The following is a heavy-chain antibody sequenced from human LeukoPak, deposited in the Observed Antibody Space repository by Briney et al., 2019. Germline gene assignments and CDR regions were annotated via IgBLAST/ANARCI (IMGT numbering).Heavy chain of an antibody. CDR3: ATEGEATTPFDY. Sequence: GESLRLSCAASGFTFSSYWMHWVRQAPGKGLVWVSRINTDGSSTSYADSVKGRFTISRDNAKNTLYLQMNSLRAEDTAVYYCATEGEATTPFDYWGQGTLVTVSS. V-gene: IGHV3-74*01. D-gene: IGHD5-12*01. CDR2: INTDGSST. J-gene: IGHJ4*02. CDR1: GFTFSSYW.